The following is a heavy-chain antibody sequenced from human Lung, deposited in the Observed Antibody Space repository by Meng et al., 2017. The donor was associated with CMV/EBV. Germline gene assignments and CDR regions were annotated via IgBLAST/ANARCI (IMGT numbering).Heavy chain of an antibody. CDR2: IYTSGST. CDR1: GGAISSSY. D-gene: IGHD5-24*01. Sequence: QVPLREAGPGLVKPAGPLSRTCTASGGAISSSYWGWIRQPAGKGLEWIGRIYTSGSTNYNPSLKSRVTMSVDTSKNQFSLKLSSVTAADTAVYYCARGSRDEAFQHWGQGTLVTVSS. J-gene: IGHJ1*01. CDR3: ARGSRDEAFQH. V-gene: IGHV4-4*07.